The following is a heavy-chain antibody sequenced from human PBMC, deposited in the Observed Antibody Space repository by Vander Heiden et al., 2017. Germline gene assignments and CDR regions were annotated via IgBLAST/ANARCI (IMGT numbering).Heavy chain of an antibody. V-gene: IGHV3-23*01. CDR1: GFTFSSYA. D-gene: IGHD3-22*01. Sequence: EVQLLESGGGLVQPGGSLSLSCAASGFTFSSYALSWVRQAPGKGLEWVSAISGSGGSTYYADSVKGRFTISRDNSKNTLYLQMNSLRAEDTAVYYCAKGKGDLTMIVVVITTSFDYWGQGTLVTVSS. CDR3: AKGKGDLTMIVVVITTSFDY. CDR2: ISGSGGST. J-gene: IGHJ4*02.